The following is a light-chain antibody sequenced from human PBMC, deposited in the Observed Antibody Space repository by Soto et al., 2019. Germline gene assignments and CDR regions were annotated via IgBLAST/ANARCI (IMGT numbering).Light chain of an antibody. J-gene: IGKJ2*01. V-gene: IGKV3-15*01. CDR1: QSVDTS. Sequence: EIVMTQSPATLSVSPGERVTLSCRASQSVDTSLAWYQKRPGQPPRLLIYAASTRATGTPVRFSGSGSGTEFTLTISSLQSEDFAVYYCQMYNNWPPRYTCGPGTKLEIK. CDR3: QMYNNWPPRYT. CDR2: AAS.